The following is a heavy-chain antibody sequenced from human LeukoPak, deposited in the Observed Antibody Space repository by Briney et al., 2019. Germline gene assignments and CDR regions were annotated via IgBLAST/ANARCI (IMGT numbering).Heavy chain of an antibody. V-gene: IGHV3-7*01. D-gene: IGHD3-10*01. CDR3: GRWGVNTGLDR. CDR1: VFTSSNYW. J-gene: IGHJ5*02. CDR2: IRPDGSDK. Sequence: PGGSLRLSCAAPVFTSSNYWMGWVRQAPGKGLEWVANIRPDGSDKYYVDSVKGRFTISRDNGQNSLYLQMSSLRAEDSAVFYCGRWGVNTGLDRWGQGTLVTVSS.